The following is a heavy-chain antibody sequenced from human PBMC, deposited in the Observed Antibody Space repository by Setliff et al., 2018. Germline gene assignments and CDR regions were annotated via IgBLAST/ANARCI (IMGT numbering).Heavy chain of an antibody. CDR2: MNPNSGNT. D-gene: IGHD3-3*01. J-gene: IGHJ6*03. CDR1: GGTFSSST. Sequence: ASVKVSCKASGGTFSSSTISWVRQATGQGLEWMGWMNPNSGNTGYAQKFQGRVTITRNTSISTAYMELSSLRSEDTAVYYCARSGGGYDFWSGYLVSHYYYYYYMDVWGKGTTVTVSS. CDR3: ARSGGGYDFWSGYLVSHYYYYYYMDV. V-gene: IGHV1-8*03.